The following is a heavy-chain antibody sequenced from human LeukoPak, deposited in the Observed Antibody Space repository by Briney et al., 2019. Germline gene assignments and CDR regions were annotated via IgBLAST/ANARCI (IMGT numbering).Heavy chain of an antibody. V-gene: IGHV4-34*01. CDR2: INHSGST. CDR3: ARVGTTTGGYDC. D-gene: IGHD1-1*01. Sequence: SETLSLTCAVYGGSLSGYYWSWIRQPPGKGLEWIGEINHSGSTNYNPSLKSRVTISADTSKNQFSLKLSSVTAADTAVYYCARVGTTTGGYDCWGQGTLVTVSS. CDR1: GGSLSGYY. J-gene: IGHJ4*02.